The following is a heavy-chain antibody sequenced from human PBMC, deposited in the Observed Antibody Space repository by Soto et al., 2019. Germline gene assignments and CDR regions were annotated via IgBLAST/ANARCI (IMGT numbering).Heavy chain of an antibody. CDR3: ASNHYSGFVVDY. Sequence: QVQLQESGPGLMKPSQTLSLTCTVSGGSISSGGYYWSWIRQHPGKGLEWIGYIYYSGSTYYNPSLKSRVTISVDTSKNQFSLKLSSVTAADTAVYYCASNHYSGFVVDYWGQGTLVTVSS. CDR2: IYYSGST. D-gene: IGHD5-12*01. V-gene: IGHV4-31*03. J-gene: IGHJ4*02. CDR1: GGSISSGGYY.